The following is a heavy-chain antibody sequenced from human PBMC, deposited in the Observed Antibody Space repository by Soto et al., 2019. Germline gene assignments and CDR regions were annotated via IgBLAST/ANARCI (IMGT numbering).Heavy chain of an antibody. CDR1: GYTFTSYY. J-gene: IGHJ6*02. CDR2: INPSGGST. D-gene: IGHD5-12*01. CDR3: ARGNGSGYDRPHYYYYGMDV. V-gene: IGHV1-46*01. Sequence: ASVKVSCKASGYTFTSYYMHWVRQAPGQGLEWMGIINPSGGSTSYAQKFQGRVTMTRDTSTSTVYMELSSLRSEDTAVHYCARGNGSGYDRPHYYYYGMDVWGQGTTVTVSS.